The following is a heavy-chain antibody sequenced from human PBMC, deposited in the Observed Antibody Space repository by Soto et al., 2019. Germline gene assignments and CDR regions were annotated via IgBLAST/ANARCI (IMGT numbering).Heavy chain of an antibody. D-gene: IGHD3-3*01. CDR3: PRVVRFFGRHAGY. CDR1: GYTFTEFD. J-gene: IGHJ4*02. CDR2: MNTNTGNT. V-gene: IGHV1-8*01. Sequence: QVLLVQSGADVKKPGASVKVSCKTSGYTFTEFDINWVRQAHGQGLEWMGWMNTNTGNTGYAQMFQGRVTMTRDTSISTAYMELRRLRSEDTAGYYCPRVVRFFGRHAGYWGQGTLVTASS.